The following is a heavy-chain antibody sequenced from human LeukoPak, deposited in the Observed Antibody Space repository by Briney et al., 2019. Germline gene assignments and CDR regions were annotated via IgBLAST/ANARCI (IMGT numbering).Heavy chain of an antibody. D-gene: IGHD3-10*01. J-gene: IGHJ5*02. V-gene: IGHV3-23*01. Sequence: GGSLRLSCVASGITFSNYGMSWVRQAPGKGLEWVSAIRGAGDITDYADSVKGRFTISRDNSKNMLYLQMSSLRAEDTAIYYCVKAPYGSGSYYVNLWGQGTLVTVSS. CDR2: IRGAGDIT. CDR1: GITFSNYG. CDR3: VKAPYGSGSYYVNL.